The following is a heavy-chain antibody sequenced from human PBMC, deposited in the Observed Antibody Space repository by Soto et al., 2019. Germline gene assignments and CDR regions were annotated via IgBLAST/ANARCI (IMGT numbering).Heavy chain of an antibody. J-gene: IGHJ4*02. Sequence: EVQLVESGGGLVQPGGSLRLSCAASGFTFSRYAMHWVRQAPGKGLEYVSPISSNGGSTYYANSVKGRFTISRDNSKNTLYLQMGSLRPEDTAVYYCARGGHGYEFDYWGQGTLVTVSS. CDR3: ARGGHGYEFDY. CDR2: ISSNGGST. V-gene: IGHV3-64*01. CDR1: GFTFSRYA. D-gene: IGHD5-12*01.